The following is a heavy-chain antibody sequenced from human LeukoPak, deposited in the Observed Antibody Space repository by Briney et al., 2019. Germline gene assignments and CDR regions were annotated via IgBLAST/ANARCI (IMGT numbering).Heavy chain of an antibody. D-gene: IGHD3-10*01. CDR2: FDPEDGET. CDR3: ATDLDYYGSGSYRWSY. Sequence: ASVKVSCKVSGYTLTELSMHWVRQAPAKGLEWMGGFDPEDGETIYAQKFQGRVTMTEDTSTDTAYMELSSLRSEDTAVYYCATDLDYYGSGSYRWSYWGQGTLVTVSS. CDR1: GYTLTELS. J-gene: IGHJ4*02. V-gene: IGHV1-24*01.